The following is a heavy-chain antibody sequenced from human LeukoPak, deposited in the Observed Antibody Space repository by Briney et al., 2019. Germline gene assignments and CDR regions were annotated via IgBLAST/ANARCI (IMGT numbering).Heavy chain of an antibody. D-gene: IGHD3-22*01. Sequence: SVKVSCKASGGTFSSYAISWVRRAPGQGLEWMGRIIPIFGTANYAQKFQGRVTITTDESTSTAYMELSSLRSEDTAVYYCAREVYYDSSGYYRPYYFDYWGQGTLVTVSS. V-gene: IGHV1-69*05. CDR3: AREVYYDSSGYYRPYYFDY. CDR1: GGTFSSYA. CDR2: IIPIFGTA. J-gene: IGHJ4*02.